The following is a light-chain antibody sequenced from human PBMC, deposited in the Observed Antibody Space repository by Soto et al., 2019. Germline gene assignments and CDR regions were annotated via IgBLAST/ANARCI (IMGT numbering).Light chain of an antibody. CDR2: EGV. CDR3: CSYVGATTYV. Sequence: QSVLTQPASVSGSPGQSITITCTGSASNIGGYNLVSWYQHHAGKAPKVIIYEGVKRPPGVSNRFSGFKSGTTASLTISGLQAEDEADYYCCSYVGATTYVFGSGTKVTVL. J-gene: IGLJ1*01. CDR1: ASNIGGYNL. V-gene: IGLV2-23*01.